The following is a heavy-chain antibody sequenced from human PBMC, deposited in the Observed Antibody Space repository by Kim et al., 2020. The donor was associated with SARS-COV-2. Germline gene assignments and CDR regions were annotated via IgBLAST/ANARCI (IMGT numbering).Heavy chain of an antibody. D-gene: IGHD3-10*01. V-gene: IGHV4-34*01. CDR1: GGSFSGYY. CDR2: INHSGST. J-gene: IGHJ4*02. CDR3: ASARFGEFRFFDY. Sequence: SETLSLTCAVYGGSFSGYYWSWIRQPPGKGLEWIGEINHSGSTNYNPSLKSRVTISVDTSKNQFSLKLSSVTAADTAVYYCASARFGEFRFFDYWGQGTLVTVSS.